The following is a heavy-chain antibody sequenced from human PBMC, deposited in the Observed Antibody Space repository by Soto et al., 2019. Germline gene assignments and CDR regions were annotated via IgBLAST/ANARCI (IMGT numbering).Heavy chain of an antibody. CDR2: MTSDTKTI. V-gene: IGHV3-48*02. CDR1: GFKFSIYS. J-gene: IGHJ4*02. CDR3: ARSVEGHFDY. D-gene: IGHD6-19*01. Sequence: EVQLVESGGALLQPGGSLRLSCVGSGFKFSIYSMNWIRQAPGKGLEWSAYMTSDTKTIKYGDSVKGRFTISRDNAKNSVFLQMNSLSDEDTAVYYCARSVEGHFDYWGQGTVVTVSS.